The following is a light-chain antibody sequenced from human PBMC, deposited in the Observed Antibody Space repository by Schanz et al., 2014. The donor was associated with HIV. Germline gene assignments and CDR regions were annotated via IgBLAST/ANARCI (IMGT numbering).Light chain of an antibody. Sequence: EIVLTQSPGTLSLSPGERATLSCRASQSVSSSYLAWYQQKPGQAPRLLIYGASSRATGIPDRFSGSGSGTDFTLTISRLEPEDFAVYYCHHYGGSFGPGTTVD. V-gene: IGKV3-20*01. CDR1: QSVSSSY. J-gene: IGKJ3*01. CDR3: HHYGGS. CDR2: GAS.